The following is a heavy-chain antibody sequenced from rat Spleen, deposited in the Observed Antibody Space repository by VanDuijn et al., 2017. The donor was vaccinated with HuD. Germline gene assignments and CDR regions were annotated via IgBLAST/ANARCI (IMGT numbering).Heavy chain of an antibody. D-gene: IGHD1-12*03. V-gene: IGHV2-16*01. CDR2: MWAGGGA. CDR1: GFSLTSYH. CDR3: ATQHYYDGYYRDY. J-gene: IGHJ2*01. Sequence: QVQLKESGPGLVQSSQTLSLTCTVSGFSLTSYHVTWVRQPPGKSLGWMGTMWAGGGADYNSAVQSRLSISRDTSKSQVFLKMNNLQTEDTAMYFCATQHYYDGYYRDYWGQGVMVTVSS.